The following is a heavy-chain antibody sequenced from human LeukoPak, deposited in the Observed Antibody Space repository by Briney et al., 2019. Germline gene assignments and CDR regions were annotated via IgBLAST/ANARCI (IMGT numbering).Heavy chain of an antibody. V-gene: IGHV3-30-3*01. CDR3: AGRVGATWVDY. CDR2: ISYDGSNK. D-gene: IGHD1-26*01. J-gene: IGHJ4*02. Sequence: GGSLRLSCAASGFTFSSYAMHWVRQAPGKGLEWVAVISYDGSNKYYADSVKGRFTISRDNSKNSPYLQMNSLRAEDTAVYYCAGRVGATWVDYWGQGTLVTVSS. CDR1: GFTFSSYA.